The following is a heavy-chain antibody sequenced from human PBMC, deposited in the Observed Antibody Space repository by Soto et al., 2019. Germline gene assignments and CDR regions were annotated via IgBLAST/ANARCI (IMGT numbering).Heavy chain of an antibody. J-gene: IGHJ6*02. D-gene: IGHD3-10*01. V-gene: IGHV3-23*01. CDR1: GFTFSSYA. Sequence: PGGSLRLSCAASGFTFSSYAMSWVRQAPGKGLEWVSAISGSGGSTYYADSVKGRFTISRDNSKNTLYLQMNSLRAEDTAVYYCAKDAGRGYNYYYGMDVWGQGTTVTVSS. CDR2: ISGSGGST. CDR3: AKDAGRGYNYYYGMDV.